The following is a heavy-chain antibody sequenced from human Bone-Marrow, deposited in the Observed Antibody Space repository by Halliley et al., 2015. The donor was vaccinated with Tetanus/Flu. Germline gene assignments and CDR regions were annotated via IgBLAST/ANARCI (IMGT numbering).Heavy chain of an antibody. J-gene: IGHJ5*02. CDR2: ISYTGTT. CDR3: VRLPTGFPNWFDP. Sequence: TLSLTCTVSGGSFSSGGYYWNWIRQHPGKGLEWIGYISYTGTTFYNPSLKSRITISVDTSKSQFSLHVSSVIVADTAVYYCVRLPTGFPNWFDPWGQGTLVTVSS. D-gene: IGHD3-10*01. CDR1: GGSFSSGGYY. V-gene: IGHV4-31*03.